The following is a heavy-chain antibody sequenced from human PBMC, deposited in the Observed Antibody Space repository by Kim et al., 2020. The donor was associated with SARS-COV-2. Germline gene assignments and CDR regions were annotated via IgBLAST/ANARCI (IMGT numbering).Heavy chain of an antibody. V-gene: IGHV4-39*07. J-gene: IGHJ4*02. Sequence: SETLSLTCTVSGGSISSSSYYWGWIRQPPGKGLEWIGSIYYSGSTYYNPSLKSRVTISVDTSKNQFSLKLSSVTAADTAVYYCAIHYDSSGYYSSWGQGTLVTVSS. CDR2: IYYSGST. CDR1: GGSISSSSYY. CDR3: AIHYDSSGYYSS. D-gene: IGHD3-22*01.